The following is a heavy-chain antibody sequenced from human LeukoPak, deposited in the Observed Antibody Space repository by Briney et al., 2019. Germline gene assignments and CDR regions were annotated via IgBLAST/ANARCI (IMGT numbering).Heavy chain of an antibody. V-gene: IGHV4-59*01. J-gene: IGHJ4*02. CDR1: GGSISSYY. Sequence: SETLSLTCSVSGGSISSYYWSWIRQPPGKGLEWIEYSHYSGSTKYNPPLKSRVTISVDTSKNQISLKLSSVTAADTAVYYCVRGQWGFDYWGQGTLVTVSS. D-gene: IGHD1-26*01. CDR2: SHYSGST. CDR3: VRGQWGFDY.